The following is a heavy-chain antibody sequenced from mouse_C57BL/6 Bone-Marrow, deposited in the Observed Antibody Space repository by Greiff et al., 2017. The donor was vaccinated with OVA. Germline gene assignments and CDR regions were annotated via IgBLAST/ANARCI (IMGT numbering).Heavy chain of an antibody. CDR1: GYTFTSYW. CDR3: ATYYGNYLFDY. V-gene: IGHV1-59*01. D-gene: IGHD2-10*01. CDR2: IDPSDSYT. Sequence: QVQLQQPGAELVRPGTSVKLSCKASGYTFTSYWMHWVKQRPGQGLEWIGVIDPSDSYTNYNQKFKGKATLTVDTSSSTAYMQLSSLTSEDSAVYYCATYYGNYLFDYWGQGTTLTVSS. J-gene: IGHJ2*01.